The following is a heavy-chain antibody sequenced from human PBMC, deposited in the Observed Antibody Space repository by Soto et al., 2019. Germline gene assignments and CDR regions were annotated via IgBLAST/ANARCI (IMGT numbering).Heavy chain of an antibody. J-gene: IGHJ4*02. CDR1: GFTFSSCG. CDR3: AAGSISRVYFDD. V-gene: IGHV3-33*01. CDR2: IWYDGRNK. D-gene: IGHD3-10*01. Sequence: PGGSLRLSCAASGFTFSSCGMHWVRQAPGKGLEWVAVIWYDGRNKYYADSVKGRFIISRDNSKNTLYLQMNSLRAEDTAVYYCAAGSISRVYFDDWGPGTLVTLSS.